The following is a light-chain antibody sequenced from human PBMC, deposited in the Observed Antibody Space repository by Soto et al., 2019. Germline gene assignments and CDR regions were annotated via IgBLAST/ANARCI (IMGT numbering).Light chain of an antibody. V-gene: IGKV3-15*01. CDR2: GAS. CDR3: QQYNNGPPGT. CDR1: QSVHSA. J-gene: IGKJ1*01. Sequence: ILMTPSPDSVSVSPGDSLTLFCRASQSVHSAYLAWYQQKPGQAPRLLIYGASTRATGIPARFSGSGSGTEFTLTISSLQSEDFAVYYCQQYNNGPPGTFGQGTEVDIK.